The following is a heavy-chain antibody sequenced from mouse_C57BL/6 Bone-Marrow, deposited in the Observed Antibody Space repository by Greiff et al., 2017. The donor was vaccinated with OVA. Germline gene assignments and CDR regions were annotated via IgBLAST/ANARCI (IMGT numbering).Heavy chain of an antibody. CDR3: ARRQLRLLFAY. D-gene: IGHD3-2*02. CDR2: IHPNSGST. V-gene: IGHV1-64*01. J-gene: IGHJ3*01. CDR1: GYTFTSYW. Sequence: VQLQQPGAELVKPGASVKLSCKASGYTFTSYWMHWVKQRPGQGLEWIGMIHPNSGSTNYNEKFKSKATLTVDKSSSTAYMQLSSLTSEDSAVYYCARRQLRLLFAYWGQGTLVTVSA.